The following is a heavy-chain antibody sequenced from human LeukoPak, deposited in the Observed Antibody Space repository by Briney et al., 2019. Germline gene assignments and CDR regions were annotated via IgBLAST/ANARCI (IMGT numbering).Heavy chain of an antibody. J-gene: IGHJ4*02. V-gene: IGHV3-7*01. CDR2: IKQDGSEK. CDR1: GFTFSSYW. CDR3: ARDSRYYDILTGYYHPQYYFDY. D-gene: IGHD3-9*01. Sequence: GGSLRLSCAVSGFTFSSYWMSWVRQAPGKGLEWVANIKQDGSEKYYVDSVKGRFTISRDNAKNSLYLQMNSLRAEDTAVYYCARDSRYYDILTGYYHPQYYFDYWGQGTLVTVSS.